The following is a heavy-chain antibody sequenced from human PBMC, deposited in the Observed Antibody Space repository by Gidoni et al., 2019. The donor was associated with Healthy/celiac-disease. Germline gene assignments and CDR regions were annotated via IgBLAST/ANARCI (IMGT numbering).Heavy chain of an antibody. V-gene: IGHV1-18*01. D-gene: IGHD1-26*01. CDR3: ARYGSWRGVYYFDY. Sequence: QVQLVQSGAEVNKPGASVKVHCMPPGYTFPSYGISGVRQAPGQGLEWMGWISPYNGNTNDAQKLQGRVTMTTDTSTSTAYMELRSLRSDDTAVYYCARYGSWRGVYYFDYWGQGTLVTVSS. CDR1: GYTFPSYG. CDR2: ISPYNGNT. J-gene: IGHJ4*02.